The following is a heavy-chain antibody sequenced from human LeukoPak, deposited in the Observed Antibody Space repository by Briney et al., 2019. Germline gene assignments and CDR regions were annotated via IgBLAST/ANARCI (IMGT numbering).Heavy chain of an antibody. Sequence: SETLSLTCTVSGDSISSGDYYWGWIRQPAGKGLEWIGRISSSGSTNYNPSLKSRVTISVDTSKNQFSLKLSSVTAADTAVYYCARDSFGVVDYWGQGTLVTVSS. D-gene: IGHD3-3*01. CDR3: ARDSFGVVDY. CDR2: ISSSGST. CDR1: GDSISSGDYY. J-gene: IGHJ4*02. V-gene: IGHV4-61*02.